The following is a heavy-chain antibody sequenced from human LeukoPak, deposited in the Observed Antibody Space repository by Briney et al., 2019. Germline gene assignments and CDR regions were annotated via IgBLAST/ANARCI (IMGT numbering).Heavy chain of an antibody. J-gene: IGHJ4*02. V-gene: IGHV3-23*01. Sequence: PGGSLRLSCAASGFTFRSYAMSWARQAPGRGLEWVSAISGSGGSTYYADSVKGRFSISRDNSKNTLYLQMNSPRAEDTAVYYCAKRGSGYYTNGYFDYWGQGTLVTVSS. CDR1: GFTFRSYA. D-gene: IGHD3-3*01. CDR3: AKRGSGYYTNGYFDY. CDR2: ISGSGGST.